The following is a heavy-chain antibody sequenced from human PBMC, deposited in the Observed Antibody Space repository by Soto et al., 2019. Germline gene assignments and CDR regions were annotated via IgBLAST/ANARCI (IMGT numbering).Heavy chain of an antibody. CDR1: GFTFSSSA. Sequence: GGSLRLSCAASGFTFSSSAMSWVRQAPGTGLEWVSTINPTGANTHYADSAKGRFTISRDNSRNTVDLQMNSLRAADTALYYCVSWVSDHFDYWGQGTPVTVSS. CDR2: INPTGANT. V-gene: IGHV3-23*01. D-gene: IGHD3-16*01. J-gene: IGHJ4*02. CDR3: VSWVSDHFDY.